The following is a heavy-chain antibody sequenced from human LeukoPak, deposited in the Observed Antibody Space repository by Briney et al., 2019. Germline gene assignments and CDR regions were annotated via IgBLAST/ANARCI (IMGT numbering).Heavy chain of an antibody. V-gene: IGHV5-51*01. CDR2: IYPGDSDT. J-gene: IGHJ4*02. D-gene: IGHD6-6*01. CDR3: ARRSSSWGSFDY. Sequence: GESLKISCKGSGYSFTSYWIGWVRHLPGRGVEWMGIIYPGDSDTRYSPSFQGQVTISADKSISTAYLQWSSLKASDTAMYYCARRSSSWGSFDYWGQGTLVTVST. CDR1: GYSFTSYW.